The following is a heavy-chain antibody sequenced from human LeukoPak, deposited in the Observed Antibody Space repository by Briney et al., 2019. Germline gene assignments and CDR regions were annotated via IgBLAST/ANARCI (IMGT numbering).Heavy chain of an antibody. J-gene: IGHJ4*02. CDR1: GNTLTDLS. CDR2: FDPEDAEI. V-gene: IGHV1-24*01. D-gene: IGHD2-15*01. Sequence: ASVTVSCKVSGNTLTDLSIHWVRQAPGKGLDWMGGFDPEDAEIIHAEKFQDRVTMTEDPSTDTAYLELSSLRSEDTAVYYCAAEGQWSLVHYFNSWGQGTLVTVSS. CDR3: AAEGQWSLVHYFNS.